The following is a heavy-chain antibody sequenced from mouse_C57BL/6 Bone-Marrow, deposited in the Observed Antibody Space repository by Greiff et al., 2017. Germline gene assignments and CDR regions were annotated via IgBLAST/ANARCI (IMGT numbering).Heavy chain of an antibody. J-gene: IGHJ2*01. CDR3: ARSYYYGSSLDY. D-gene: IGHD1-1*01. V-gene: IGHV1-39*01. Sequence: EVKLVESGPELVKPGASVKISCKASGYSFTDYNMNWVKQSNGKSLEWIGVINPNSGTTSYNQKFKGKATLTVDQSSSTAYMHLNSLTSEDSAVYYCARSYYYGSSLDYWGQGTTLTVSS. CDR1: GYSFTDYN. CDR2: INPNSGTT.